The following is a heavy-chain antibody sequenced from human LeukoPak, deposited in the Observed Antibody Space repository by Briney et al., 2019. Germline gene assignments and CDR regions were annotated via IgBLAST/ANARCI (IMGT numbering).Heavy chain of an antibody. J-gene: IGHJ4*02. CDR3: ARLPGIRFGDTDLDY. CDR1: GFTFSSYS. D-gene: IGHD3-10*01. V-gene: IGHV3-21*01. CDR2: ISSSSSYV. Sequence: GGSLRLSCAASGFTFSSYSMNWVRQAPGKGLEWVSSISSSSSYVYYADSVKGRFTISRDNAKNSLYLQMNSLRAEDTAVYYCARLPGIRFGDTDLDYWGQGTLVTVSS.